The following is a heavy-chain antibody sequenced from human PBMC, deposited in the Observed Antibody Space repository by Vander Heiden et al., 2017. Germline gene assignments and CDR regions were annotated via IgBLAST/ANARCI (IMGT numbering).Heavy chain of an antibody. J-gene: IGHJ4*02. Sequence: QVQLVESGGGVVQPGRSLRPSCGASGFTFSSYGMYWVRQAPGKGLEWVAAIWYDGSNKYYADSVKGRFTISRDNSKNTLYLQMNSLRAEDTAVYYCARDKEAVANYYFDYWGQGTLVTVSS. CDR1: GFTFSSYG. CDR2: IWYDGSNK. V-gene: IGHV3-33*01. D-gene: IGHD6-19*01. CDR3: ARDKEAVANYYFDY.